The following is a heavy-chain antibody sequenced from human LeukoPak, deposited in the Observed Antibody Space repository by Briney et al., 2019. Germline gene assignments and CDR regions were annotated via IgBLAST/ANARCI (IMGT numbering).Heavy chain of an antibody. J-gene: IGHJ3*02. CDR3: AREVDDSSSDAFDI. CDR1: GFTFSNYW. Sequence: GGSLRLSCAASGFTFSNYWMHWVRQAPGKGLVGVSHINSDGRITSYADSVKGRFTISRDNAENRLYLQMNSLRAEDTAVYYCAREVDDSSSDAFDIWGQGTMVTVSS. V-gene: IGHV3-74*01. CDR2: INSDGRIT. D-gene: IGHD3-22*01.